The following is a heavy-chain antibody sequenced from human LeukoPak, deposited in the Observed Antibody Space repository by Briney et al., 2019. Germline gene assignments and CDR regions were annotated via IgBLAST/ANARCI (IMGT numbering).Heavy chain of an antibody. CDR3: ARRGANSGSYSHFDL. CDR2: VYYSGST. CDR1: GGSISSDF. V-gene: IGHV4-59*01. D-gene: IGHD1-26*01. J-gene: IGHJ2*01. Sequence: SETLSLTCPVSGGSISSDFWNWIRQPPGKGLEWIGSVYYSGSTNYNPSLKSRGTISLDTSKNKFSLQLRSVTAADTAVYYCARRGANSGSYSHFDLWGRGTLVTVSS.